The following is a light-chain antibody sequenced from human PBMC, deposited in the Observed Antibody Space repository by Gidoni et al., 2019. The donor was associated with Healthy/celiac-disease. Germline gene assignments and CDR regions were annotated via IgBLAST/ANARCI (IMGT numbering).Light chain of an antibody. CDR1: QSGLYSSNNKNY. Sequence: DIVMTQSPDSLAVSLGERATINCKSSQSGLYSSNNKNYLAWYQQKPGQPPKLLIYWASTRESGVPDRVSGSGSGTDFTLTISSLQAEDVAVYYCQQYYSTSYTFGQGTKLEIK. J-gene: IGKJ2*01. V-gene: IGKV4-1*01. CDR3: QQYYSTSYT. CDR2: WAS.